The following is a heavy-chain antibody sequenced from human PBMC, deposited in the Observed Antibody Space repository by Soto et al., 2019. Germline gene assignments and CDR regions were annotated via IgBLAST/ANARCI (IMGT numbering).Heavy chain of an antibody. D-gene: IGHD1-1*01. J-gene: IGHJ5*02. V-gene: IGHV4-59*01. Sequence: QVQLQESGPGLVKPSETLSLTCTVSGGSISSYYWSWIRQPPGKGLEWIGYIYYSGSTNYNPSLKGRFTIPVDTSMNQFPLKLGSVTAADTAVYYCARGRWYNWNGGWFDPGGQGTLVTVSS. CDR3: ARGRWYNWNGGWFDP. CDR2: IYYSGST. CDR1: GGSISSYY.